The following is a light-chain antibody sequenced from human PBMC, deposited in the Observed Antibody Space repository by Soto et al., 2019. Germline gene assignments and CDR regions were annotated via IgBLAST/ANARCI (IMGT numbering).Light chain of an antibody. V-gene: IGLV1-40*01. CDR2: VTN. Sequence: QSVLTQPPSVSGAPGQRVTISCTGSSSNIGSDYDVHWYQQIPGTAPQLLIYVTNNRPSGVPDRFSGSKSDTSASLAITGLQAEDESDYYCLSYDSSLSGWVFGGGTKVTVL. CDR3: LSYDSSLSGWV. J-gene: IGLJ3*02. CDR1: SSNIGSDYD.